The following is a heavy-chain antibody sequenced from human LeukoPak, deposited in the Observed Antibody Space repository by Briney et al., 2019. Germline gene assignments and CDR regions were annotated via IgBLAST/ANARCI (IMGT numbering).Heavy chain of an antibody. CDR3: ARHASAAGTFDR. D-gene: IGHD6-13*01. J-gene: IGHJ5*02. Sequence: PSETLSLTCAVYGGSFSSYYLSWIRQPPGKELEWIGYIFYSGSTNYNPSLKSRVTMSVDTFRDQFSLKLTSVTAADTAVYYCARHASAAGTFDRWGQGTLVTVSS. CDR2: IFYSGST. CDR1: GGSFSSYY. V-gene: IGHV4-59*08.